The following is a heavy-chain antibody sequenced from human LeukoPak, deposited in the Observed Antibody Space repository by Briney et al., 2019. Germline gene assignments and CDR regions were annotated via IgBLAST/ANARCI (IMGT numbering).Heavy chain of an antibody. Sequence: PGGSLRLSCAASGFTFSSYWMNWVRQAPGKGLVWVSSISSGSTYMYYADSVKGRFTISRDNAQNSMYLQMNSLRAEDTAVYYCGRVGGRSKAAKGDAFDIWGQGTMVVVSS. CDR1: GFTFSSYW. CDR2: ISSGSTYM. D-gene: IGHD6-6*01. V-gene: IGHV3-21*01. J-gene: IGHJ3*02. CDR3: GRVGGRSKAAKGDAFDI.